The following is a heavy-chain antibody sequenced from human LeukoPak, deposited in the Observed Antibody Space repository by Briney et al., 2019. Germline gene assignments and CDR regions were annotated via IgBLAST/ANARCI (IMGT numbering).Heavy chain of an antibody. D-gene: IGHD5-12*01. Sequence: GASVKVSCKASGYTSTGYYMHWVRQAPGQGLEWMGWINPNSGGTNYAQKFQGRVTMTRDTSISTAYMELSRLRSDDTAVYYCAREAVATISSGYYYYMVVWGKGTTVTISS. V-gene: IGHV1-2*02. CDR1: GYTSTGYY. CDR2: INPNSGGT. J-gene: IGHJ6*03. CDR3: AREAVATISSGYYYYMVV.